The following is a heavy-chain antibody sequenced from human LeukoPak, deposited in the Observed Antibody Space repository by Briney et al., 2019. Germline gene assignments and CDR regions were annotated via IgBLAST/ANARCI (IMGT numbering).Heavy chain of an antibody. CDR3: AREVGSSTTCQFDY. Sequence: GGSLRLSCAASGFSVRSNYMNWVRQAPGKGLEWGSVIYSGGSTYYADSVKGRFTISRDNSKNTLYLQMNSLRAEDTAVYYCAREVGSSTTCQFDYWGQGTLVTVSS. CDR1: GFSVRSNY. V-gene: IGHV3-66*01. D-gene: IGHD2-2*01. J-gene: IGHJ4*02. CDR2: IYSGGST.